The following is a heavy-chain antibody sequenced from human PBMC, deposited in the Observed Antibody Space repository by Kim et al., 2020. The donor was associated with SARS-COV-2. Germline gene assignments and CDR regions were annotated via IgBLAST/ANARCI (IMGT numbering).Heavy chain of an antibody. Sequence: NTSYSQKVQGRLTITRDTSARTAYLELNSLRSEETAVYYCAREGHEGGYLTWGQGTMVTVSS. D-gene: IGHD3-22*01. CDR3: AREGHEGGYLT. J-gene: IGHJ3*01. CDR2: NT. V-gene: IGHV1-3*01.